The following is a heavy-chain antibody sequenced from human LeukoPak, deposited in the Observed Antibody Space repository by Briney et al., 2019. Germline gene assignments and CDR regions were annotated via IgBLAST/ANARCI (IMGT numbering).Heavy chain of an antibody. CDR3: VKRSRDGYNSPLDT. V-gene: IGHV3-23*01. CDR2: ISGNGGKT. J-gene: IGHJ5*02. CDR1: RFTFSSYA. Sequence: GGSLRLSCAASRFTFSSYAMNWVRQAPGKGLEWVSDISGNGGKTYYADSVKGRFTISRDNSENTLYLQMNSLRVEDTAVYYCVKRSRDGYNSPLDTWGQGTLVTISS. D-gene: IGHD5-24*01.